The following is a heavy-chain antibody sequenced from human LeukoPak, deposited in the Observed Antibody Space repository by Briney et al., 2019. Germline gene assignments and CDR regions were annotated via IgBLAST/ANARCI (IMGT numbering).Heavy chain of an antibody. J-gene: IGHJ4*02. CDR2: INPNSGGT. D-gene: IGHD1-26*01. CDR1: GYTFTGYY. V-gene: IGHV1-2*02. CDR3: ARDSEELPTVTYFDY. Sequence: ASVKVSCKASGYTFTGYYMHWVRQAPGQGLEWMGWINPNSGGTNYAQKFQGRVTMTRDTSISTAYMELSRLRSDDTAAYYCARDSEELPTVTYFDYWGQGTLVTVSS.